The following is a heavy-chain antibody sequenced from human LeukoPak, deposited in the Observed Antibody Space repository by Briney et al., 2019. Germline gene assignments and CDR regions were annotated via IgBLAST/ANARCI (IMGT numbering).Heavy chain of an antibody. CDR1: GGSINSCY. D-gene: IGHD6-13*01. Sequence: SETLSLTCTVSGGSINSCYWSCNRQPAGKGLEWIGRIYTSGCTNYNPSLKSRVTMSEDTSKNQFSLKLSSVPAADTAVYYCARDYKIAAAGRYYYYYMDVWGKGTTVTVSS. J-gene: IGHJ6*03. V-gene: IGHV4-4*07. CDR3: ARDYKIAAAGRYYYYYMDV. CDR2: IYTSGCT.